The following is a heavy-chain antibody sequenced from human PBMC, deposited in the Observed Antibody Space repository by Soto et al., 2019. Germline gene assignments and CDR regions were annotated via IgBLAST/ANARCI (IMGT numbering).Heavy chain of an antibody. V-gene: IGHV4-59*01. D-gene: IGHD2-21*01. CDR2: IYYSGST. CDR1: GGSISSYY. J-gene: IGHJ5*02. Sequence: SETLSLTCTVSGGSISSYYWSWIRQPPGKGLEWIGYIYYSGSTNYNPSLKSRVTISVDTSKNQFSLKLSSVTAADTAVYYCARIAYCGGDCFLGWFDPWGQGTLVTVSS. CDR3: ARIAYCGGDCFLGWFDP.